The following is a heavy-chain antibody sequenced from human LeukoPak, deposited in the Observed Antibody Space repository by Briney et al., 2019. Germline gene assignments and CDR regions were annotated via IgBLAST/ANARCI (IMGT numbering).Heavy chain of an antibody. D-gene: IGHD4-23*01. J-gene: IGHJ5*02. Sequence: GESLKISCKASGYRFSNYWIGWVRQMPGKGLEWMGLISPTDADTTYSPSFQGQVTISADKSINTAYLQWSSLKASDTAIYYCARRRYSGGNSGWFDPWGKGTLVIVSP. CDR3: ARRRYSGGNSGWFDP. CDR2: ISPTDADT. V-gene: IGHV5-51*01. CDR1: GYRFSNYW.